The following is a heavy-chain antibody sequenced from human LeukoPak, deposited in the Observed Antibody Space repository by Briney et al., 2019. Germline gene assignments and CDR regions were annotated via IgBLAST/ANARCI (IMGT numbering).Heavy chain of an antibody. CDR1: GSSINNYY. CDR3: ARGRYCSADICSGGDAFDI. CDR2: IYTRGST. V-gene: IGHV4-4*07. D-gene: IGHD2-15*01. J-gene: IGHJ3*02. Sequence: SETLSLICTVSGSSINNYYWSWIRQPAGKGLEWIGRIYTRGSTNYNPSLKSRVTMSVDTSNNQFSLKLSSVTATDTAVYYCARGRYCSADICSGGDAFDIWGQGTMVSVSS.